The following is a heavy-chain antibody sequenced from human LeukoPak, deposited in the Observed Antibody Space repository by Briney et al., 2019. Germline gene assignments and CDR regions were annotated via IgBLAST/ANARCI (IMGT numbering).Heavy chain of an antibody. D-gene: IGHD3-10*01. CDR3: TTDPVGYYGSGSYPPLDY. CDR2: ITSGSSTI. Sequence: GGSLRLSCAASGITFDSYSMSWVREAPGKGLEWVSYITSGSSTIYYPDSVKGRFTISRDNAKNSLYLQMNSLKTEDTAVYYCTTDPVGYYGSGSYPPLDYWGQGTLVTVSS. V-gene: IGHV3-48*04. J-gene: IGHJ4*02. CDR1: GITFDSYS.